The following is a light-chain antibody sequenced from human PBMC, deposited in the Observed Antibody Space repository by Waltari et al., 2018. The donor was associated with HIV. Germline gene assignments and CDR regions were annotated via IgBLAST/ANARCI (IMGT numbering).Light chain of an antibody. J-gene: IGKJ2*01. Sequence: EIVMTQSPATLSVSPGERATLSCRASHGVSSNLAWYQQKPGKAPRLLIDGASTRATGIPARCSGSGSGTEFTLTISSLQSEDFAVYYCQQYNNWPRTFGQGTKLEIK. CDR2: GAS. CDR3: QQYNNWPRT. V-gene: IGKV3-15*01. CDR1: HGVSSN.